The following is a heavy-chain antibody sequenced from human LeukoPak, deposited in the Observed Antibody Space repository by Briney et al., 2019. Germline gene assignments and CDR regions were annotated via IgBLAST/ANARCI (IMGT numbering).Heavy chain of an antibody. V-gene: IGHV1-8*01. CDR1: GYTFTSYD. D-gene: IGHD2-2*01. CDR2: MDPNSGNT. CDR3: ARGLRDIVVVPAAYYFDY. Sequence: GASVKVSCTASGYTFTSYDINWVRQATGQGLEWMGWMDPNSGNTGYAQKFQGRVTMTRNTSITTAYMELSSLRSEDTAVYYCARGLRDIVVVPAAYYFDYWGQGTLVTVSS. J-gene: IGHJ4*02.